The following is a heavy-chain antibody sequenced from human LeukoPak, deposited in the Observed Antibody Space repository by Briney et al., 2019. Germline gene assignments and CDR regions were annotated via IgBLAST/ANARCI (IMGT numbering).Heavy chain of an antibody. V-gene: IGHV4-59*01. CDR2: IYYSGST. D-gene: IGHD6-6*01. CDR3: ASTYSSSFPAAFDI. J-gene: IGHJ3*02. CDR1: GGSISSYY. Sequence: PWETLSLTCTVSGGSISSYYWSWIRQPPGKGLEWIGYIYYSGSTNYNPSLKSRVTISVDTSKNQFSLKLSSVTAAGTALYYCASTYSSSFPAAFDIWGQGTMVTVSS.